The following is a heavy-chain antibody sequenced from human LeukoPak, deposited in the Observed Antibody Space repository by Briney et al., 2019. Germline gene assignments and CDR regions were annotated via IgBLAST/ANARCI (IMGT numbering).Heavy chain of an antibody. V-gene: IGHV1-2*02. CDR2: INPNTGDA. D-gene: IGHD3-16*01. CDR1: GYTFSGYY. J-gene: IGHJ4*02. CDR3: ARGMALGESGSEFDY. Sequence: ASVRVSCKASGYTFSGYYIHWVRQAPGQGLEWVGWINPNTGDAHNAQNFQGRVTMTRDTSISTASMDLSRLRSDDTAVYYCARGMALGESGSEFDYWGQGALVTVSS.